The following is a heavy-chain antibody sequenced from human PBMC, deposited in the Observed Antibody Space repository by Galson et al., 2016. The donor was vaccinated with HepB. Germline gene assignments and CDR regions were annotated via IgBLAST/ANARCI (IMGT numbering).Heavy chain of an antibody. CDR3: AALGYCTESDCHRPS. D-gene: IGHD2-8*02. Sequence: TLSLTCAVSGGSISSRNWWTRVRQSPGKGLEWIAEIYRSGGTNYNPSLNSRVTISVEKSKNQFSLSLSSVTAADTAVYYCAALGYCTESDCHRPSWGQGTLVTVSS. V-gene: IGHV4-4*02. CDR2: IYRSGGT. J-gene: IGHJ5*02. CDR1: GGSISSRNW.